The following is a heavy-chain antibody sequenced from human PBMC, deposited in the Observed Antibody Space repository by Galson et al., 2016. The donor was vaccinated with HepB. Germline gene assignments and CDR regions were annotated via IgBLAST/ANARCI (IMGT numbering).Heavy chain of an antibody. Sequence: ETLSLTCAVYGGSFSGYYWSWIRQPPGKGLEWIGEINHSGSTNYNPSLKSRVTISVDTSKNQFSLKLSSVTAAATAVYYCARGDNPDYGDYASAYYYMDVWGKGTAVTVSS. D-gene: IGHD4-17*01. CDR1: GGSFSGYY. J-gene: IGHJ6*03. CDR2: INHSGST. V-gene: IGHV4-34*01. CDR3: ARGDNPDYGDYASAYYYMDV.